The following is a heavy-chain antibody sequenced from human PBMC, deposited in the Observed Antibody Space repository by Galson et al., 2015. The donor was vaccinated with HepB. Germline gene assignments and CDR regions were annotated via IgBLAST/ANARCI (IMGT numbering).Heavy chain of an antibody. CDR1: GFSFSSYE. CDR2: ISSSGSTR. Sequence: SLRLSCAASGFSFSSYEMNWVRQAPGKGLEWVSYISSSGSTRYYADSVKGRFTISRDNTKNSLYLQMNSLRVEDTAVYYCARTERGFSGYGDYWGQGTLVTVSS. CDR3: ARTERGFSGYGDY. V-gene: IGHV3-48*03. J-gene: IGHJ4*02. D-gene: IGHD5-12*01.